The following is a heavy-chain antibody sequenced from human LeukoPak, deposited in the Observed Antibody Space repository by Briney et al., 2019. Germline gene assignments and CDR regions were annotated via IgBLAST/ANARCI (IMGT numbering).Heavy chain of an antibody. CDR2: ISSSGTTI. Sequence: GGSLRLSCAASGFKFSSYEMHWVRRAPGKGLEWVSYISSSGTTIYYADSVKGRFTISRDNAKNSLYLQMSSLRAEDTAVYYCARDSGGSSPFDYWGQGTLVTVSS. D-gene: IGHD2-15*01. CDR3: ARDSGGSSPFDY. V-gene: IGHV3-48*03. CDR1: GFKFSSYE. J-gene: IGHJ4*02.